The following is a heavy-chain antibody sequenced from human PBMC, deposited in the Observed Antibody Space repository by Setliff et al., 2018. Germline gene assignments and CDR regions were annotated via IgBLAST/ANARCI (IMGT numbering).Heavy chain of an antibody. V-gene: IGHV1-69*05. D-gene: IGHD6-6*01. CDR2: TIPMFGTT. Sequence: SVKVSCKSSGATFSSYGISWVRQAPGQGLEWMGGTIPMFGTTECAQKFQGRLTIITDESTNTAFMQLSSLRSDDTAVYYCVREGVDRRSSTDYRYYMDVWGKGTTVTVSS. J-gene: IGHJ6*03. CDR3: VREGVDRRSSTDYRYYMDV. CDR1: GATFSSYG.